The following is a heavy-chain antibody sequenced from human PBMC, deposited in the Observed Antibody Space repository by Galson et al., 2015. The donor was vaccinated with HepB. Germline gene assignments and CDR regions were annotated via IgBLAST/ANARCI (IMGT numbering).Heavy chain of an antibody. CDR2: INSDGSST. CDR3: ARVRTNTGIQLWLAVVPDAYYYYYGMDV. D-gene: IGHD5-18*01. J-gene: IGHJ6*04. CDR1: GFTFSSYW. Sequence: SLRLSCAASGFTFSSYWMHWVRQAPGKGLVWVSRINSDGSSTSYADSVKGRFTISRDNAKNTLYLQMNSLRAEDTAVYYCARVRTNTGIQLWLAVVPDAYYYYYGMDVWGKGTTVTVSS. V-gene: IGHV3-74*01.